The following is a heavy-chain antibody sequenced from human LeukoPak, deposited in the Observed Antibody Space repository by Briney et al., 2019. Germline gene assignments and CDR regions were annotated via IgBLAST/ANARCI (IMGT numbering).Heavy chain of an antibody. Sequence: KPSETLSLTCAVYGGSFSGYYWSWIRQPPGKGLEWIGEINHSGSTNYNPSLKSRVTISVDTSKNQFSLKLSSVTAADTAVYYCAGFNYYDSSGYYPDFDYWGQGTLVTVSS. CDR1: GGSFSGYY. CDR3: AGFNYYDSSGYYPDFDY. J-gene: IGHJ4*02. CDR2: INHSGST. V-gene: IGHV4-34*01. D-gene: IGHD3-22*01.